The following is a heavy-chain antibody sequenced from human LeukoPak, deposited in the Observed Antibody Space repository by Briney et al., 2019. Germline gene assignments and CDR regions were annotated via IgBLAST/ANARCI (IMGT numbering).Heavy chain of an antibody. V-gene: IGHV3-30*02. Sequence: GGSLRLSCAASGFSFSSYGMHWVRQAPGKGLEWVAFIRFDGSDKFYRDSVKGRFTISRDNSKNTLYLQMNSLRAEDTAVYYCAREGYYYDSSGYNYWGQGTLVTVSS. J-gene: IGHJ4*02. CDR2: IRFDGSDK. CDR1: GFSFSSYG. D-gene: IGHD3-22*01. CDR3: AREGYYYDSSGYNY.